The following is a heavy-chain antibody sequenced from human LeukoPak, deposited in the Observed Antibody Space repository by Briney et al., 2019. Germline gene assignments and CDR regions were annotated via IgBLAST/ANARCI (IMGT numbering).Heavy chain of an antibody. D-gene: IGHD2-2*01. Sequence: PSETLSLTCSVSGGSISISTYYWGWIRQPPGKGLEWIGGIYFRGNTYYNPSLKSRVTISVDTSKSQFSLRVTSVTAADTAVYYCARLSRYCSSTTCSYFDYWGKGTLVTVSS. CDR3: ARLSRYCSSTTCSYFDY. J-gene: IGHJ4*01. CDR2: IYFRGNT. V-gene: IGHV4-39*01. CDR1: GGSISISTYY.